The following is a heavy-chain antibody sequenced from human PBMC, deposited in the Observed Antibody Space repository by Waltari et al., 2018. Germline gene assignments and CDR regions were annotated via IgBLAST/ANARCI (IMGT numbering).Heavy chain of an antibody. J-gene: IGHJ6*02. V-gene: IGHV3-53*02. CDR3: ARNSGSYSYAMDV. Sequence: EVQLVETGGGLIQPGGSLRLSCAASGFTVSGTYLSWVSQAPGKGLEWVSVIYSGGSTYYADSVKGRFTISRDNSKNTLYLQMNSLRAEDTAVYYCARNSGSYSYAMDVWGQGTTVTVSS. D-gene: IGHD1-26*01. CDR1: GFTVSGTY. CDR2: IYSGGST.